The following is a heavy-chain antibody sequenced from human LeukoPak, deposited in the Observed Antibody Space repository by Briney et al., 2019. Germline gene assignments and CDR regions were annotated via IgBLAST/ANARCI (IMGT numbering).Heavy chain of an antibody. CDR3: ARNSTSWSFDL. J-gene: IGHJ2*01. V-gene: IGHV4-38-2*01. CDR1: GDSISSGYY. D-gene: IGHD3-10*01. Sequence: SETLSPTCDVSGDSISSGYYWGWIRQPPGRGLEWIGTIYHSGSTYYNPSLKSRVTISADTSKNQFSLTLNSVTAADTAVYYCARNSTSWSFDLWGRGTLVTVSS. CDR2: IYHSGST.